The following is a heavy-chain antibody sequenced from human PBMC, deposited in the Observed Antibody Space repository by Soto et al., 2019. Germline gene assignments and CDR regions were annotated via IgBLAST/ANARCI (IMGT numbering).Heavy chain of an antibody. CDR3: AREAFRSTNGVVAL. V-gene: IGHV4-31*03. Sequence: KPSETLSLTCTVSGGSISSDDYYWSWIRQHPGKGLEWIGYVYYTGITYYNPSIKSRVSISKDTSHNQFSLNLTSVTVADTAVYHCAREAFRSTNGVVALWGQGTLVTVSS. CDR2: VYYTGIT. D-gene: IGHD2-8*01. J-gene: IGHJ4*02. CDR1: GGSISSDDYY.